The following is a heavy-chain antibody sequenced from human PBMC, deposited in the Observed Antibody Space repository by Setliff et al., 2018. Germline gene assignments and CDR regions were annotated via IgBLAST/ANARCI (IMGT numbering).Heavy chain of an antibody. CDR3: AKCGRFAPSGWFQYVDS. D-gene: IGHD6-19*01. J-gene: IGHJ4*02. V-gene: IGHV3-23*01. CDR1: GFTFSNYA. CDR2: ITVSGNT. Sequence: GGSLSLSCAASGFTFSNYAMTWVRQAPGKGLEWVSAITVSGNTHYADSVKGRFTISRDNSKNTLSLQMDNLRAEDTATYYCAKCGRFAPSGWFQYVDSWAQGTLVTVSS.